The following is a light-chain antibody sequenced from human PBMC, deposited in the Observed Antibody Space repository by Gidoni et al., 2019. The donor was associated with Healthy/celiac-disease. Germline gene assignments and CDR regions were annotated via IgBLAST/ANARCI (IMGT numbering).Light chain of an antibody. Sequence: DIQMTQSPSSLSASVGDRVTITCRASQSISSYLNWYQQKPGKAPKLLIYAASSLQSGVPSRFSGSGSGTDFTLTISSLQPEDFATYYCQQSYSTPVFXQGTKVEIK. CDR3: QQSYSTPV. J-gene: IGKJ1*01. CDR2: AAS. V-gene: IGKV1-39*01. CDR1: QSISSY.